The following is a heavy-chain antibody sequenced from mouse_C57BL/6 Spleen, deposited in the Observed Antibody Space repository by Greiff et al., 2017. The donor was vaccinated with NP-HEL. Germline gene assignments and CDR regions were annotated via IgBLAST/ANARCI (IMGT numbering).Heavy chain of an antibody. CDR2: IDPNSGGT. V-gene: IGHV1-72*01. D-gene: IGHD2-3*01. CDR3: ARDMIYDGYYLDD. Sequence: QVQLQQPGAELVKPGASVKLSCKASGYTFSSYWMHWVKPRPGRGLEWIGRIDPNSGGTKYNEKFKSKATLTVDKPSSTAYMQHTSQTSEDSSVYYFARDMIYDGYYLDDWGQGTTLTVSS. J-gene: IGHJ2*01. CDR1: GYTFSSYW.